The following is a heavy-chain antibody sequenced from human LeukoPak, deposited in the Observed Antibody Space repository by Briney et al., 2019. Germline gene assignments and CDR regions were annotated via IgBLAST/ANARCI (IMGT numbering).Heavy chain of an antibody. CDR2: INPSGGST. CDR3: ARDYPRGYYYDSSGYQVGY. V-gene: IGHV1-46*01. J-gene: IGHJ4*02. CDR1: GYTFTSYY. Sequence: ASVKVSCKASGYTFTSYYMHWVRQAPGQGLEWMGIINPSGGSTSYAQKFQGRVTMTRDTSTSTVYMELSSLRSEDTAVYYCARDYPRGYYYDSSGYQVGYWGQGTLVTVSS. D-gene: IGHD3-22*01.